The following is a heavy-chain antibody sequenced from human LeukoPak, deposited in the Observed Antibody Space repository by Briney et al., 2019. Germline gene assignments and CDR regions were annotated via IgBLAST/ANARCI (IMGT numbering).Heavy chain of an antibody. CDR2: INPNSVGT. J-gene: IGHJ6*03. CDR3: ARGFRIAAAGTLSYYYYYMDV. V-gene: IGHV1-2*02. D-gene: IGHD6-13*01. Sequence: GASVKVSCKASGYTFTGYYMYWVRQAPGEGLEGMGGINPNSVGTNYVQKFQGRVTMTRDTSISTAYMELSRLRSDDTAVYYCARGFRIAAAGTLSYYYYYMDVWGKGTPVTVSS. CDR1: GYTFTGYY.